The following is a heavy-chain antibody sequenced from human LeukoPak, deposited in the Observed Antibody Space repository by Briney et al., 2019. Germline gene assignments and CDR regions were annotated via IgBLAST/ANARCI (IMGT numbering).Heavy chain of an antibody. V-gene: IGHV4-30-4*01. CDR3: ARYLRRPYYFDY. CDR2: IYYSGST. CDR1: GGSISSGDYY. J-gene: IGHJ4*02. Sequence: PSQTLSLTCTVSGGSISSGDYYWSWIRQPPGKGLEWIGYIYYSGSTYYNPSLKSRVTISVDTSKNQFSLKLSSVTAADTAVYYCARYLRRPYYFDYWGQGTLVTVSS.